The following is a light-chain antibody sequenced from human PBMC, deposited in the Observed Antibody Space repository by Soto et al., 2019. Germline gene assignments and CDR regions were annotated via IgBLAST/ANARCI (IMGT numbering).Light chain of an antibody. CDR2: ADN. CDR3: AGWDNSLNGVF. Sequence: QSVLTQPPSASGTPGQRVTISCSGSSSNIGTNTVNWYQQFPGTAPKLLIYADNQRPSGVPDRFSGSKSGTSASLAISGLQFEDEADYYCAGWDNSLNGVFFGGGTKLTVL. V-gene: IGLV1-44*01. J-gene: IGLJ2*01. CDR1: SSNIGTNT.